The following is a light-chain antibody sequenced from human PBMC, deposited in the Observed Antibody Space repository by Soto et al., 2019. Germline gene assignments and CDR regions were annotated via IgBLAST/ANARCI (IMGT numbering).Light chain of an antibody. CDR2: AAS. J-gene: IGKJ4*01. V-gene: IGKV1-39*01. CDR1: QSISSY. Sequence: DIQMTQSPSSLSASVGDRVTITCRANQSISSYLNWYQQKPGKAPKVLIYAASSLQSGVPSSFSGSGSGTDFTLTISSLQPDDFATYYCQQSYSTPLTFGGGTKVEIK. CDR3: QQSYSTPLT.